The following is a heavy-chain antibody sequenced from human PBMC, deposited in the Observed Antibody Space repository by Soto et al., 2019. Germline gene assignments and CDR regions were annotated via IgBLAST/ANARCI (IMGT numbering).Heavy chain of an antibody. CDR1: GGPISSGGYY. D-gene: IGHD5-18*01. CDR2: IYYSGST. J-gene: IGHJ6*02. CDR3: ACIFSGGYGYGFYYYGMDV. Sequence: SETLSLTCTVSGGPISSGGYYWSWIRQHPGKGLEWIGYIYYSGSTYYNPSLKSRVTISVDTSKNQFSLKLSSVTAADTAVYYCACIFSGGYGYGFYYYGMDVWGQGTTVTVS. V-gene: IGHV4-31*03.